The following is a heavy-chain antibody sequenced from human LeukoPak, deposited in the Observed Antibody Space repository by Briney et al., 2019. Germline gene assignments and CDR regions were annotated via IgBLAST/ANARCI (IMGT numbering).Heavy chain of an antibody. Sequence: SETLSLTCAVYGESLSKYYWTWIRQSPGKGLEWIGEINHRGSTNLNPSLKSRVTLSVDTSKNQFSLKLTSVTAADAAVYYCASSVGSTDYWGQGTPVTVSS. D-gene: IGHD1-26*01. V-gene: IGHV4-34*01. CDR3: ASSVGSTDY. J-gene: IGHJ4*02. CDR2: INHRGST. CDR1: GESLSKYY.